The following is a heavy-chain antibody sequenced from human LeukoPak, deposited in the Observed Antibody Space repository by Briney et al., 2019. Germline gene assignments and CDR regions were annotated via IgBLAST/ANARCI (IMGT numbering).Heavy chain of an antibody. CDR3: ARAGDRYSSSGMTRN. CDR1: GFTFSSYW. J-gene: IGHJ4*02. D-gene: IGHD6-13*01. CDR2: IKQDGSEK. V-gene: IGHV3-7*01. Sequence: GGSLRLSCAASGFTFSSYWMSWVRQAPGKGLEWVANIKQDGSEKYYVDSVKGRFTISRDNAKNSPYLQMNSLRAEDTAVYYCARAGDRYSSSGMTRNWGQGTLVTVSS.